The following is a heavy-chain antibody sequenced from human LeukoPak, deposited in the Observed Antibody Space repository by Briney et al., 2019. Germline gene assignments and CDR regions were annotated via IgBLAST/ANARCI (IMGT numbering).Heavy chain of an antibody. V-gene: IGHV4-31*03. Sequence: SETLSLTCTVSADSLSSGGHYWAWIRQFPGKGLESIGFIHHSGRSRHNPSLKDRVAISVDTSRKQFALKLSSLTAADTAMYYCAGGGNRFGGFYFDYWGQGIQVIVSS. D-gene: IGHD3-10*01. CDR3: AGGGNRFGGFYFDY. CDR2: IHHSGRS. CDR1: ADSLSSGGHY. J-gene: IGHJ4*02.